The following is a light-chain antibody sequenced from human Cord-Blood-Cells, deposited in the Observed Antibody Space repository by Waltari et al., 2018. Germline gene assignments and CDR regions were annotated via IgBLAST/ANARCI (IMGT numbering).Light chain of an antibody. CDR3: SSYTSSSTYV. CDR2: DVS. J-gene: IGLJ1*01. CDR1: SSAVGGYTY. Sequence: QSALTQPASVSGSPGQSIPISCPGTSSAVGGYTYVSWYQQHPGKAPKLMIYDVSNRPSGVSNRFSGSKSGNTASLTISGLQAEDEADYYCSSYTSSSTYVFGTGTKVTVL. V-gene: IGLV2-14*01.